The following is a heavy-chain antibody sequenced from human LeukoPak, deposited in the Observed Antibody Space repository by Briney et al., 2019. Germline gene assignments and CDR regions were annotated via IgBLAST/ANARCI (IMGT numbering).Heavy chain of an antibody. CDR1: GGTFTIYA. D-gene: IGHD2-2*01. CDR3: ARARLADCSSTSCYAWYSGYDQIDAFDI. J-gene: IGHJ3*02. Sequence: SVKVSCTASGGTFTIYAISWVRQAPGQGLEWMGGIIPIFGTANYAQKFQGRVTITADESTSTAYMELSSLRSEDTAVYYCARARLADCSSTSCYAWYSGYDQIDAFDIWGQGTMVTVSS. V-gene: IGHV1-69*13. CDR2: IIPIFGTA.